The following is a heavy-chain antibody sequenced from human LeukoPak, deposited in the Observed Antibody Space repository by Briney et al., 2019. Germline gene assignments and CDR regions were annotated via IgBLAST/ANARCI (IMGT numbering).Heavy chain of an antibody. D-gene: IGHD1-26*01. CDR1: GFTFSSYA. Sequence: PGGSLRLSCAASGFTFSSYAMSWVRQAPGKGLEWVANIKQDGSTIYYVDSVKGRFTISRDNAKNSLYLQMNSLRADDTAVYYCAMIGYSDSSFDYWGQGTLVTVSS. J-gene: IGHJ4*02. CDR3: AMIGYSDSSFDY. CDR2: IKQDGSTI. V-gene: IGHV3-7*01.